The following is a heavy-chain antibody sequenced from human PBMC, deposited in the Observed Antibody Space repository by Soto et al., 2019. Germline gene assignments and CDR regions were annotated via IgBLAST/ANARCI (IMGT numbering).Heavy chain of an antibody. J-gene: IGHJ4*02. CDR1: GFTFDNYA. CDR3: ARGYSGFGASSYFDY. V-gene: IGHV3-9*01. Sequence: EVQLVESGGDLVQPGRSLRLSCAASGFTFDNYAMYWVRQAPGKGLEWVSGIGWNSYTINYADSVKGRLTISRDNAKSSLYLQMNSLRVEDTALYYCARGYSGFGASSYFDYWGQGTLVTVSS. CDR2: IGWNSYTI. D-gene: IGHD3-16*01.